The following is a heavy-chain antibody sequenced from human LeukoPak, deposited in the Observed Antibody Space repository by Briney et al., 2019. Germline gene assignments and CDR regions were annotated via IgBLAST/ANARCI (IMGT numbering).Heavy chain of an antibody. CDR2: IIPLLNTS. CDR3: ARGFSSSWSYFEN. D-gene: IGHD6-13*01. Sequence: SVKVSCKASGGTFRSKAINWVRQAPGQGLEWMGGIIPLLNTSIYAQKFQGRVTIITDESATSADMELNSLRSEDTAVYFCARGFSSSWSYFENWGQGTLVTVSS. CDR1: GGTFRSKA. V-gene: IGHV1-69*05. J-gene: IGHJ4*02.